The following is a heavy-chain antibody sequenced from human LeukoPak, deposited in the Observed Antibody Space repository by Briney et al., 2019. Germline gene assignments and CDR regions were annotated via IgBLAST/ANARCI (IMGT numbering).Heavy chain of an antibody. CDR1: GFTVSSNY. D-gene: IGHD4-17*01. CDR2: ISSSSSTI. J-gene: IGHJ4*01. V-gene: IGHV3-48*04. CDR3: ARARDYGDYVEMYY. Sequence: GGSLRLSCAASGFTVSSNYMSWVRQAPGKGLEWVSYISSSSSTIYYADSVKGRFTISRDNAKNSLYLQMNSLRVEDTAVYYCARARDYGDYVEMYYWGHGTLVTVSS.